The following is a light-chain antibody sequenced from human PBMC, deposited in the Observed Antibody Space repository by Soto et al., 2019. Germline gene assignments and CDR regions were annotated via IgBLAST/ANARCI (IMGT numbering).Light chain of an antibody. Sequence: EIVLTQSPGTLSLSPGERATLSCRASQSVSNNYLAWYQQKPGQAPRLLIYGASNRATGIPDRFSSSGSGTDFTLTISRLEPEDIAVYYCQQYGSSGTFGKGTKVDIK. CDR3: QQYGSSGT. J-gene: IGKJ1*01. V-gene: IGKV3-20*01. CDR1: QSVSNNY. CDR2: GAS.